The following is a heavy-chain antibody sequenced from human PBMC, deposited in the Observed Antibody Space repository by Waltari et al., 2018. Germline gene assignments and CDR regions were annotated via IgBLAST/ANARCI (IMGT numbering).Heavy chain of an antibody. J-gene: IGHJ6*03. Sequence: QVQLLQSGSDLKKPGASVKVSCRASGYNFGVYGISWVRQAPGQGLEWMGWIRPYNDDKRYAQKFQGRLTMTTDTPTRTAYMQLRSLRSDDTAVYYCARDYWTTGSGRHLSFMDVWGKGTTVIISS. D-gene: IGHD6-19*01. V-gene: IGHV1-18*01. CDR1: GYNFGVYG. CDR2: IRPYNDDK. CDR3: ARDYWTTGSGRHLSFMDV.